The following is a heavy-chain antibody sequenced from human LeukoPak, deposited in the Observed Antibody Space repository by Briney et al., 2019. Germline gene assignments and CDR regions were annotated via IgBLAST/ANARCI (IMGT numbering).Heavy chain of an antibody. Sequence: SQTLSLTCAVSGGSISSGGYSWSWIRQPPGKGLEWIGYIYHSGSTYYNPSLKSRVTISVDRSKNQFSLKLSSVTAADTAVYYCTRAEGAAFDYWGQGTLVTVSS. CDR2: IYHSGST. V-gene: IGHV4-30-2*01. J-gene: IGHJ4*02. D-gene: IGHD3-16*01. CDR1: GGSISSGGYS. CDR3: TRAEGAAFDY.